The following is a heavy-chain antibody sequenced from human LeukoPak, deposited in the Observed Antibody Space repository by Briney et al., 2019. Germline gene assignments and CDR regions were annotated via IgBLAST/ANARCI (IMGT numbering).Heavy chain of an antibody. J-gene: IGHJ4*02. CDR1: GGSLSGYY. CDR2: INHSGST. CDR3: ARVKKNWNYVKHIDY. Sequence: SETLSLTCAVYGGSLSGYYWSWIRQPPGKGLEWIGEINHSGSTNYNPSLKSRVTISVDTSKNQFSLKLSSVTAADTAVYYCARVKKNWNYVKHIDYWGQGTLVTVSS. V-gene: IGHV4-34*01. D-gene: IGHD1-7*01.